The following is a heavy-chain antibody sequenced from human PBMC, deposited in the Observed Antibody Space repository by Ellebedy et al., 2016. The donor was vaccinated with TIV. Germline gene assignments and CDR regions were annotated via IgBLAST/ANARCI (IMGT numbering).Heavy chain of an antibody. CDR1: GFTFDDYA. Sequence: PGGSLRLSCAASGFTFDDYAMHWVRQVPGKGLEWVSGISWNSGTIDYAVSVKGRFTISRDNARNSLYLQMNSLRPEDTALYYCAKDMQLQGERTGGGILAPLLDYWGQGTLVTVSS. V-gene: IGHV3-9*01. J-gene: IGHJ4*02. D-gene: IGHD2-15*01. CDR2: ISWNSGTI. CDR3: AKDMQLQGERTGGGILAPLLDY.